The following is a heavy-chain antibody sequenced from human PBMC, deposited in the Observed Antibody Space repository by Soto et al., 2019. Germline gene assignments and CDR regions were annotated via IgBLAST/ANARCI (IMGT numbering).Heavy chain of an antibody. D-gene: IGHD3-10*01. Sequence: PGESLKISCKGSGYSFTSYWIGWVRQMPGKGLEWMGIIYPGDSDTRYSPSFQGQVTISADKSISTAYLQWSSLKASDTAMYYCARNTSGKVNHGCMDVWGQGTTVIVSS. CDR1: GYSFTSYW. CDR2: IYPGDSDT. V-gene: IGHV5-51*01. J-gene: IGHJ6*02. CDR3: ARNTSGKVNHGCMDV.